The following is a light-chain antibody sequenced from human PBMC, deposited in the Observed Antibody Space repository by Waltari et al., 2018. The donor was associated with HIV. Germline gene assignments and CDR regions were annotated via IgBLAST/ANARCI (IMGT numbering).Light chain of an antibody. CDR2: WAS. CDR1: QSVLYSSNNKNY. Sequence: DIVMTQSPDSLAVSLGERATINCKSSQSVLYSSNNKNYLAWYQQKPGQPPELLIYWASTRESGVPDRFSGSGSATVFTLTISSLQAEDVAVYYCQQYYSTPLTFGGGTQVEIK. V-gene: IGKV4-1*01. J-gene: IGKJ4*01. CDR3: QQYYSTPLT.